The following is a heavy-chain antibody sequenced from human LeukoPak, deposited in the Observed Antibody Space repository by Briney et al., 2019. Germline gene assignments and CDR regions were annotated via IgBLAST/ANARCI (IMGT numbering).Heavy chain of an antibody. D-gene: IGHD7-27*01. CDR3: ARLQGRGDNYLDY. V-gene: IGHV4-59*08. Sequence: PSETLSLTCTVSGGSISNYYWSWIRQPPGKRLEWIAYVSYSGGSSSNPSLESRVTISVDMSKNQFSLRLSSVTASDTAVYYCARLQGRGDNYLDYWGQGTQVTVSS. J-gene: IGHJ4*02. CDR2: VSYSGGS. CDR1: GGSISNYY.